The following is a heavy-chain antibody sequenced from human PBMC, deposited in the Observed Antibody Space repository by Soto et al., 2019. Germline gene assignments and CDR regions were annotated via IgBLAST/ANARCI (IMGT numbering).Heavy chain of an antibody. Sequence: RGSVKLSCAASGFTFSNAWMSCVRQAPGKGLEWVGRIKSKTDGGTTDYAAPVKGRFTISRDDSKNTLYLQMNSLKTEDTAVYYCTTATWYSSGWYRXWGQGT. D-gene: IGHD6-19*01. V-gene: IGHV3-15*01. CDR1: GFTFSNAW. CDR2: IKSKTDGGTT. CDR3: TTATWYSSGWYRX. J-gene: IGHJ4*02.